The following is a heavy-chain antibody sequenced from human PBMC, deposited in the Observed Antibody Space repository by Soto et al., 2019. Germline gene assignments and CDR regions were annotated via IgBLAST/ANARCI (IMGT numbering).Heavy chain of an antibody. V-gene: IGHV2-5*02. CDR1: GFSLSTSGLG. D-gene: IGHD2-2*01. CDR3: AHIPFLNRYAEQGWFDP. J-gene: IGHJ5*02. Sequence: QITLKESGPTLVTPTQTLTLTCAFSGFSLSTSGLGVGWIRQPPGKALEWLALIYWDDDKSYSPSLKNRLTITKDTSKNQVVLTMTNMDPVDTATYYCAHIPFLNRYAEQGWFDPWGQGTLVTVSS. CDR2: IYWDDDK.